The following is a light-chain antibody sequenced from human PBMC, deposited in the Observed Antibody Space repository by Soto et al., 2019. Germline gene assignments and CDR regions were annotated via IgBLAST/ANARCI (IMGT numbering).Light chain of an antibody. Sequence: QSVLTQTPSVSGTPGQRITISCSGSSSNIGSNSVNWYQQLPGTTPKVLIYSNVQRPSGVPDRISGSKSGTSATLAISGLQSEDEAEYYCAAWDDTLNGPVFGGGTKLTVL. V-gene: IGLV1-44*01. CDR1: SSNIGSNS. CDR2: SNV. J-gene: IGLJ3*02. CDR3: AAWDDTLNGPV.